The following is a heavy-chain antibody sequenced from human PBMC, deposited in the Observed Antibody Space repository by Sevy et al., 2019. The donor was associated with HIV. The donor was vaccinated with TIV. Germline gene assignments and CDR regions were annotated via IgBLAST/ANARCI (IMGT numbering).Heavy chain of an antibody. D-gene: IGHD4-17*01. CDR3: ARYGIVDITVTTGGDAFDI. V-gene: IGHV5-51*01. Sequence: GESLKISCKGSGYSFTSYWIGWVRQMPGKGLEWMGIIYPGDSDTRYSPSFQGQVTISADKSISTAYLQWSSLNVSDTAMYYCARYGIVDITVTTGGDAFDIWGQGTMVTVSS. CDR1: GYSFTSYW. J-gene: IGHJ3*02. CDR2: IYPGDSDT.